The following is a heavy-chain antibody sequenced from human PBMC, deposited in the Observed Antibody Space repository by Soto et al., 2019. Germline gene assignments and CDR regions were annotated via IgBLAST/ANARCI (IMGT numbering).Heavy chain of an antibody. V-gene: IGHV1-2*04. CDR3: ARGGSQFTIFGVVINPYYMDV. CDR2: INPNSGGT. J-gene: IGHJ6*03. CDR1: GYTFTGYY. D-gene: IGHD3-3*01. Sequence: ASVKVSCKASGYTFTGYYMHWVRQAPGQGLEWMGWINPNSGGTNYAQKFRGWVTMTRDTSISTAYMELSRLRSDDTAVYYCARGGSQFTIFGVVINPYYMDVWGKGTTVTVSS.